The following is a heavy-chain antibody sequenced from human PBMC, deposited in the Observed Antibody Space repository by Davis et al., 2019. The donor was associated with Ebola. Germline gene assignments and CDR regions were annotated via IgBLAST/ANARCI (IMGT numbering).Heavy chain of an antibody. Sequence: AASVKVSCKASGYTFTSYYMHWVRQAPGQGLEWMGIINPSGGSTSYAQKFQGRVTMTRDTSTSTVYMELSSLRSEDTAVYYCAREAVLVVYAIQRDAFDIWGQGTMVTVSS. J-gene: IGHJ3*02. CDR1: GYTFTSYY. D-gene: IGHD2-8*02. CDR2: INPSGGST. V-gene: IGHV1-46*01. CDR3: AREAVLVVYAIQRDAFDI.